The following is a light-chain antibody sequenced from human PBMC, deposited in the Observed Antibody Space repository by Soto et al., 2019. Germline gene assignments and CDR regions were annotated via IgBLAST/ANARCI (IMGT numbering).Light chain of an antibody. V-gene: IGKV3-11*01. J-gene: IGKJ1*01. CDR1: ESRGSN. CDR3: QQRSNWTPWT. Sequence: EIVITQCPTGLSVSRGERVALCCRASESRGSNLAWYQQKPGQAPRLLIYAAATRATGVSARFSGSGSGTDFTLTISSLEPEDFAVYYCQQRSNWTPWTFGQGTKVDIK. CDR2: AAA.